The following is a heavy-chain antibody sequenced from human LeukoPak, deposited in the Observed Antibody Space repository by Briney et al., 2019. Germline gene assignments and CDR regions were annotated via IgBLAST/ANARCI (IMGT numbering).Heavy chain of an antibody. CDR1: GGTFSSYA. Sequence: SVKVSCKASGGTFSSYAISWVRQAPGQGLEWMGRIIPILGIANYAQKFQGRVTITADKSTSTAYMELSSLRSEDTAVYYCARPLHQLDSSRVRVDAFDIWGQGTMVTISS. CDR3: ARPLHQLDSSRVRVDAFDI. CDR2: IIPILGIA. D-gene: IGHD6-13*01. J-gene: IGHJ3*02. V-gene: IGHV1-69*04.